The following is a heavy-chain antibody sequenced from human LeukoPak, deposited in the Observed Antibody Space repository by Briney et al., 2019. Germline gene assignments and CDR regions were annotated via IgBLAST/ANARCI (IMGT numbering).Heavy chain of an antibody. D-gene: IGHD6-13*01. CDR3: ARGAAGGMYNWFDP. J-gene: IGHJ5*02. V-gene: IGHV3-48*03. Sequence: GGSLRLSCAASGFTFSSYEMNWVRQAPGKGLEWVSYMSSRGSIIFYADSVMGRFTISRDNAKNSLYLQMDSLRVEDTAVYYCARGAAGGMYNWFDPWGQGTLVTVSS. CDR2: MSSRGSII. CDR1: GFTFSSYE.